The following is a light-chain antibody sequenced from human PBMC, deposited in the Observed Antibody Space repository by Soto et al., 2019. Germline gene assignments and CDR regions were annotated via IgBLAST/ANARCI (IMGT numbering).Light chain of an antibody. J-gene: IGKJ4*01. Sequence: DVQLTQSPSFLAASVGDRLTITCRASQDIKRFLAWYQQKPGKAPKLLIYTISTLQSGVPSRFSGSGSGTEFTLTISSLQPDDFATYYCQQVNTYPVTFGGGTTVDIK. CDR2: TIS. CDR1: QDIKRF. V-gene: IGKV1-9*01. CDR3: QQVNTYPVT.